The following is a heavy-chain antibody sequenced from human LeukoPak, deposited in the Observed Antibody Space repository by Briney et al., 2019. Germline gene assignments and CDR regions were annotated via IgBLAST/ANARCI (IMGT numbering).Heavy chain of an antibody. CDR2: IIPILGIA. D-gene: IGHD1/OR15-1a*01. J-gene: IGHJ5*02. CDR1: GGTFSSYA. V-gene: IGHV1-69*04. Sequence: SVKVSCKASGGTFSSYAISWVRQAPGQGLEWMGRIIPILGIANYAQKFQGRVTITADKSTSTAYMELSSLRSEDTAVYYCARGAFPKQTNWFDPWGQGTLVTVSS. CDR3: ARGAFPKQTNWFDP.